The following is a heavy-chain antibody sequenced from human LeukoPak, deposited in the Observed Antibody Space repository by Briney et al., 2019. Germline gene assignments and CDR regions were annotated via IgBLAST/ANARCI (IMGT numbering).Heavy chain of an antibody. V-gene: IGHV1-69*01. D-gene: IGHD3-22*01. CDR1: GGSFSSYA. CDR2: IIPIFGTA. CDR3: ARVIMDYYDSSGYYRGYYFDY. J-gene: IGHJ4*02. Sequence: SVRVSCKASGGSFSSYAISWVRQAPGQGLEWMGGIIPIFGTANYAQKFQGRVTITADESTSTAYMELSSLRSEDTAVYYCARVIMDYYDSSGYYRGYYFDYWGQGTLVTVSS.